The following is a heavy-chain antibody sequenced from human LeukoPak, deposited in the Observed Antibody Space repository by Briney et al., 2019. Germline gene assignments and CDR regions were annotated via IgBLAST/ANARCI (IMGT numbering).Heavy chain of an antibody. J-gene: IGHJ5*02. V-gene: IGHV4-59*02. Sequence: PSETLSLTCTVSGGYVSSYYWSWIRQPPGKGLEWIGYIKSSGSSNYNPSLKSRVTISMDTSKNQFSLRLNSVTAADTAVYYCARDGTVATNWFDPWGQGTLVTVSS. CDR3: ARDGTVATNWFDP. D-gene: IGHD5-12*01. CDR2: IKSSGSS. CDR1: GGYVSSYY.